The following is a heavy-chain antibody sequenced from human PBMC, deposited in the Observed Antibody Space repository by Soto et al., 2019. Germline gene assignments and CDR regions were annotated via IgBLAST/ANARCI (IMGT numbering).Heavy chain of an antibody. V-gene: IGHV1-69*13. Sequence: ASVKVSCKASGGTFSSYAISWVRQAPGQGLEWMGGIIPIFGTANYAQKFQGRATITADESTSTAYMELSSLRSEDTAVYYCARGKVVVITGAFDYWGQGTLVTVSS. D-gene: IGHD3-22*01. CDR1: GGTFSSYA. CDR3: ARGKVVVITGAFDY. CDR2: IIPIFGTA. J-gene: IGHJ4*02.